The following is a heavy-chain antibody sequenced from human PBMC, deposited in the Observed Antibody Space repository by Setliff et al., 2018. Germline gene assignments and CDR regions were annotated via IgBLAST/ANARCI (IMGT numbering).Heavy chain of an antibody. D-gene: IGHD3-3*01. J-gene: IGHJ6*03. CDR3: ARHGALGKFWSYYYYMDV. CDR1: GGSINRDY. Sequence: SETLSLTCSVSGGSINRDYWNWIRQPPGKGLEWLGYIHYSGNTNYNPSLKSRVTISVDTSKNQFSLKLSSVTAADTAVYYCARHGALGKFWSYYYYMDVWGKGTTVTVSS. CDR2: IHYSGNT. V-gene: IGHV4-59*08.